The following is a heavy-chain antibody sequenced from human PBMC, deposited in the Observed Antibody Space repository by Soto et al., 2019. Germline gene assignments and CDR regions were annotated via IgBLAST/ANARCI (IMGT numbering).Heavy chain of an antibody. V-gene: IGHV3-23*01. D-gene: IGHD1-26*01. Sequence: EVQLLESGGGLVQPGWSLRLSCAASGFTFATYVMSWVRQAPGKGLECVSTMTGNGEYTYHADSVRGRFTISRDNSKNTLYLQMSSLRAEDTAVYFCARRYSGSCFDYWGQGALVTVSS. CDR2: MTGNGEYT. CDR3: ARRYSGSCFDY. J-gene: IGHJ4*02. CDR1: GFTFATYV.